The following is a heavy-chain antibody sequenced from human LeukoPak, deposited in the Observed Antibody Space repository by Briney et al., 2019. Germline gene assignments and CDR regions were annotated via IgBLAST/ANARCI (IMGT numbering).Heavy chain of an antibody. CDR2: IYYSGST. D-gene: IGHD3-10*01. CDR3: ARDTEFSL. J-gene: IGHJ4*02. Sequence: PSETLSPTCTVSGGSISSYYWSWIRQPPGKGLEWIGYIYYSGSTNYNPSLKSRVTISVDTSKNQFSLKLSSVSAADTAVYYCARDTEFSLWGQGTLVTVSS. V-gene: IGHV4-59*01. CDR1: GGSISSYY.